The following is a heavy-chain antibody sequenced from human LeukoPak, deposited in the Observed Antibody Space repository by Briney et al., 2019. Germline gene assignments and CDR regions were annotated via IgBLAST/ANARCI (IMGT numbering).Heavy chain of an antibody. J-gene: IGHJ4*02. D-gene: IGHD6-13*01. CDR3: ARDPGSSWEFFDY. V-gene: IGHV3-30*14. Sequence: PGRSLRLSCAASGFTFSSYAMHWVRQAPGKGLEWVAVISYDGSNKYYADSVKGRFTISRDNSKNTLYLQMNSLRAEDTAVYYCARDPGSSWEFFDYWGQGTLVTVSS. CDR1: GFTFSSYA. CDR2: ISYDGSNK.